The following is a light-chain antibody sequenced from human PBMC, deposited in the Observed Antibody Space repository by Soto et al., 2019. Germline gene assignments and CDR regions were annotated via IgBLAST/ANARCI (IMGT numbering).Light chain of an antibody. V-gene: IGKV3-20*01. CDR2: GAS. Sequence: EIVLTQSPGTLSLSPGERATLSCRASQSVGRNYLAWYQQKPGQAPRLLIHGASSRATGIPDRFSGSGSGTDFILTISRLEPEDFAVYYCQQYAEAPLTFGGGTKVEIK. CDR3: QQYAEAPLT. J-gene: IGKJ4*01. CDR1: QSVGRNY.